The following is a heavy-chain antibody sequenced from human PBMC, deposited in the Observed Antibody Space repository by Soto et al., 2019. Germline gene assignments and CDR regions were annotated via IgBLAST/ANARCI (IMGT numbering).Heavy chain of an antibody. D-gene: IGHD3-22*01. Sequence: PGGSLRLSCAASGFTFSDYYMSWIRQAPGKGLEWASYISSSDTIISYADSVKGRFTISRDNAKNSLYLQMNSLRAEDTAVYYCARDLGYYDSSGYFDYWGQGTLVTVSS. J-gene: IGHJ4*02. V-gene: IGHV3-11*01. CDR2: ISSSDTII. CDR1: GFTFSDYY. CDR3: ARDLGYYDSSGYFDY.